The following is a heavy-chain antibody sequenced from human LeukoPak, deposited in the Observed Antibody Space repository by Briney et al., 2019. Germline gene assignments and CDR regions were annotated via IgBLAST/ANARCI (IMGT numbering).Heavy chain of an antibody. Sequence: GGSLRPSCVASGFKFNDYYMSWVRQAPGKGLEWVAYTSVAAGPMIYADSVKGRFIVTRDNAKNSLFLEMSSLKVEDTAIYYCARDRDHFGDYEGPFEIWGQGTLVTVSS. CDR1: GFKFNDYY. J-gene: IGHJ1*01. CDR2: TSVAAGPM. CDR3: ARDRDHFGDYEGPFEI. V-gene: IGHV3-11*01. D-gene: IGHD4-17*01.